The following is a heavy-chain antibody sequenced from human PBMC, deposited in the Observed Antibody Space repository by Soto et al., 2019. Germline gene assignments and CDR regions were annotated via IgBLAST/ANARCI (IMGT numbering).Heavy chain of an antibody. Sequence: QVQLQESGPGLVKPSQTLYLTCTVSGGSISSGGYYWSWIRQHPGKGLGWIGYIYYSGSTYYNPSRKRRVTISVDTSKNQCSLKLSSVTAADTCVYYCAGARRQLWVPHFDYWGQGTLVTVSS. D-gene: IGHD5-18*01. CDR2: IYYSGST. J-gene: IGHJ4*02. CDR1: GGSISSGGYY. V-gene: IGHV4-31*03. CDR3: AGARRQLWVPHFDY.